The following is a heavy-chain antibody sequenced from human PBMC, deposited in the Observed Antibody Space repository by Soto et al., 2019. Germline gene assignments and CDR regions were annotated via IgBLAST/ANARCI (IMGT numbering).Heavy chain of an antibody. J-gene: IGHJ4*02. Sequence: EVQLLESGGGLVQPGGSLRLSCAASGFTFSSYAMSWVRQAPGKGLEWVSAISGSGGSTYYADSVKGRFTISRDNSKNTLYLQMNSLRAEDAAVYYCAAGGYSGYEPIDYWGQGTLVTVSS. V-gene: IGHV3-23*01. CDR1: GFTFSSYA. D-gene: IGHD5-12*01. CDR3: AAGGYSGYEPIDY. CDR2: ISGSGGST.